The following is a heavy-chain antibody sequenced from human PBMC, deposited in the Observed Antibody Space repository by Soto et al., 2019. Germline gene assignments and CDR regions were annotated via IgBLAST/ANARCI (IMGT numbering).Heavy chain of an antibody. V-gene: IGHV3-23*01. CDR1: GFTFSSYA. Sequence: EVQLLESGGGLVQPGGSLRLSCAASGFTFSSYAMSWVRQAPGKGLEWVSAISGSGGSTYYADSVKGRFTISRDNSKNTLYLQMNSLRAEDTAVYYCAKDSEVRMWSGWNDKYYYYYGMDVWGQGTTVTVSS. CDR2: ISGSGGST. CDR3: AKDSEVRMWSGWNDKYYYYYGMDV. D-gene: IGHD1-1*01. J-gene: IGHJ6*02.